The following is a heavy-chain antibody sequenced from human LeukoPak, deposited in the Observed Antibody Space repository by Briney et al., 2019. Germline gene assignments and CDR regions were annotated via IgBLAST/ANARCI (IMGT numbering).Heavy chain of an antibody. CDR3: ARDIGIVTDY. J-gene: IGHJ4*02. V-gene: IGHV4-59*01. CDR1: GASISSSY. D-gene: IGHD2/OR15-2a*01. CDR2: VHYSGTT. Sequence: SETLSLTCSVSGASISSSYWSWLRQTPGKGLEWIGYVHYSGTTNYNPSLTSRVTISVDTSKNQFSLKLSSVTAADTAVYYCARDIGIVTDYWGQGTLVTVSS.